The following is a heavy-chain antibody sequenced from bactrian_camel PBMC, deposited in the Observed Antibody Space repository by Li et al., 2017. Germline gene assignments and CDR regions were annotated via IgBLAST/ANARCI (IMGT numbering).Heavy chain of an antibody. J-gene: IGHJ4*01. CDR3: AGGRADSWACDSHSTYNH. Sequence: VQLVESGGGSVQAGGSLRLSCAASGYAYSSYCMGWFRQAPGKERDGVAAIDSDGSTSYADFVKGRFTISADNAKNTLYLQMDNLKPEDTAMYYCAGGRADSWACDSHSTYNHWGQGTQVTVS. D-gene: IGHD6*01. CDR2: IDSDGST. V-gene: IGHV3S26*01. CDR1: GYAYSSYC.